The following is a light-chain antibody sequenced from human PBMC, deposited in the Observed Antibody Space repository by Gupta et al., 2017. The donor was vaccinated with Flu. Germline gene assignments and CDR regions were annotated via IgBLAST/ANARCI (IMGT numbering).Light chain of an antibody. CDR1: SSNIGAGYE. J-gene: IGLJ2*01. CDR2: GNS. Sequence: QSVLTQPPSVSGAPGQRVTISCPWSSSNIGAGYEVHWYQQLPGTAPKLLIYGNSKRPSGVPDRFSGTKSGTSASLAITGLQAEDEADYYCQSYDSSLSVVFGGGTKLTVL. CDR3: QSYDSSLSVV. V-gene: IGLV1-40*01.